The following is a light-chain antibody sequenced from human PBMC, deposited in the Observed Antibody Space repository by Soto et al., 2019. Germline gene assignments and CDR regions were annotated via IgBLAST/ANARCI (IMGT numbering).Light chain of an antibody. CDR2: GAS. CDR3: QQYVTSAIT. J-gene: IGKJ5*01. V-gene: IGKV3-20*01. CDR1: QSVSSR. Sequence: EIVLNHSPGTLSLSPCERATLSSRASQSVSSRLAWYQQKPGQAPRLLISGASSRATGIPDRFSGSGSGTDFTLTISRLEPEDFALYYCQQYVTSAITFGQGTRLEIK.